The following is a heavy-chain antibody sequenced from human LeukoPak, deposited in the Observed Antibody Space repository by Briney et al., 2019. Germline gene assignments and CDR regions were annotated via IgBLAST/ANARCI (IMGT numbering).Heavy chain of an antibody. CDR3: ARAGGGWSIDY. D-gene: IGHD6-19*01. V-gene: IGHV4-59*01. J-gene: IGHJ4*02. CDR2: LYFSGST. Sequence: ESGPELAKPSETLSLTCTVSGASISTFYWSWIRQPPGKGLEWIGYLYFSGSTNYNPSLKSRVTISSDTSKSQLSLRLSSVTAADTAVYYCARAGGGWSIDYLGQGTLVTVSS. CDR1: GASISTFY.